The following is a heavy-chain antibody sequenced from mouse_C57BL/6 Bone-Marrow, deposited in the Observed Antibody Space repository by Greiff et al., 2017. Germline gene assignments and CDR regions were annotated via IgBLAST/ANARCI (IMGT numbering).Heavy chain of an antibody. CDR1: GYTFTSYW. V-gene: IGHV1-64*01. CDR2: IHPNSGST. Sequence: QVQLQQSGAELVKPGASVKLSCKASGYTFTSYWMHWVKQRPGQGLEWIGMIHPNSGSTNYNEKFKSKATLTVDKSSSTAYMQISSLTSEDSAVYYCAKSDGCDLYSLDYWGQGTALTVSS. D-gene: IGHD1-2*01. CDR3: AKSDGCDLYSLDY. J-gene: IGHJ2*01.